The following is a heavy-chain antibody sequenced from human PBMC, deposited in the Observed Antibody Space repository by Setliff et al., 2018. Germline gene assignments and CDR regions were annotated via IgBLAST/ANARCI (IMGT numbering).Heavy chain of an antibody. CDR1: GDSISSRRNY. J-gene: IGHJ6*03. CDR2: IYTSWST. Sequence: SETLSLTCTVSGDSISSRRNYWGWFRQPAGKELEWIGQIYTSWSTIYDPSLKSRVTILLDTSKNQFSLTLTSVTAADTAVYYCARMTGFQYIDVWGKGTTVTVSS. D-gene: IGHD3-3*01. V-gene: IGHV4-61*09. CDR3: ARMTGFQYIDV.